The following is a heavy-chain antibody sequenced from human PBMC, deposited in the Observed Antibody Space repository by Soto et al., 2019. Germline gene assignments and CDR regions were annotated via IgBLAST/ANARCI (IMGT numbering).Heavy chain of an antibody. Sequence: AAVKVSCKASGYTFTSYGISWVRQAPGQGLEWMGWISAYNGNTNYAQKLQGRVTMTTDTSTSTAYMELRSLRSDDTAVYYCAGDIGIAATLFFDYWGQGTLVTVSS. V-gene: IGHV1-18*01. D-gene: IGHD6-13*01. CDR3: AGDIGIAATLFFDY. CDR2: ISAYNGNT. J-gene: IGHJ4*02. CDR1: GYTFTSYG.